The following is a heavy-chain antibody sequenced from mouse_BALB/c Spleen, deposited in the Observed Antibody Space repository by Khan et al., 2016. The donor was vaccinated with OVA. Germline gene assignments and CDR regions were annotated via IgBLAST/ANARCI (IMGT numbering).Heavy chain of an antibody. CDR2: ISSGGDYT. CDR1: GFTFSSYS. V-gene: IGHV5-6*01. J-gene: IGHJ3*01. Sequence: EVQGVESGGDLVEPGGSLKLSCAASGFTFSSYSMSWVRQTPDKRLEWVATISSGGDYTYYPDIVKGRFTISRDNAKNTLYLQMSSLKSEDTAMYYCASHLTGSFAYGGQGTLVAVSA. CDR3: ASHLTGSFAY. D-gene: IGHD4-1*01.